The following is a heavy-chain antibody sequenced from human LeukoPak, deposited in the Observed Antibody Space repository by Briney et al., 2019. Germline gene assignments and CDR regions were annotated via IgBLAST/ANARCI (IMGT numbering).Heavy chain of an antibody. CDR2: ISYDGSNK. Sequence: GGSLRLSCAASGFTFSSYAMHWVRQAPGKGLEWVAVISYDGSNKYYADSVKGRFTISRDNSKNTLYLQMNSLRAEDTAVYYCAQITLVGGSPRDYWGQGTLVTVSS. V-gene: IGHV3-30-3*01. CDR3: AQITLVGGSPRDY. J-gene: IGHJ4*02. CDR1: GFTFSSYA. D-gene: IGHD2-15*01.